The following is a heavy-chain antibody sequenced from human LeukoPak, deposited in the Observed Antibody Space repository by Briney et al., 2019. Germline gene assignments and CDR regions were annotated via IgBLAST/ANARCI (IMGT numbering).Heavy chain of an antibody. V-gene: IGHV3-15*01. J-gene: IGHJ4*02. D-gene: IGHD3-10*01. Sequence: GGSLRLSCAASGFTFSNAWMSWVRQAPGKGLEWVGRIKSKTDGGTTDYAAPVKGRFTISRDDSQNALYLQMDSLKTEDTAVYYCTTGAMARGVRDYWGQGTVVTVSS. CDR3: TTGAMARGVRDY. CDR2: IKSKTDGGTT. CDR1: GFTFSNAW.